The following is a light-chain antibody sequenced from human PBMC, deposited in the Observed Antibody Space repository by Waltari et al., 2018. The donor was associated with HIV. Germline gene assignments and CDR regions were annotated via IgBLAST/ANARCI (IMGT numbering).Light chain of an antibody. CDR1: SSDVGSYNL. Sequence: QSALTQPASVSGSPGQTITISCTRTSSDVGSYNLVSWYQQHPGNAPKLMIYEGSKRPSGVSNRFSGSKSGNTASLTISGLQAEDEADYYCCSYAGSSTLEVFGGGTKLTVL. V-gene: IGLV2-23*01. J-gene: IGLJ2*01. CDR3: CSYAGSSTLEV. CDR2: EGS.